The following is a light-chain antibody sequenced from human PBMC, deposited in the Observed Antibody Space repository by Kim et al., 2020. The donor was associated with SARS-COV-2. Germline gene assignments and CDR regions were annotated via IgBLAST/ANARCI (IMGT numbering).Light chain of an antibody. J-gene: IGKJ1*01. CDR2: VGS. CDR1: RSVSHSNGSNY. Sequence: PAASTCRSSRSVSHSNGSNYVGWYQQKPEPPPLLMYYVGSNRAAGVAERISGSGGGKDFTLKSSRVEDEDVGVYYCKQAGQTTRTFGQGTKVDIK. CDR3: KQAGQTTRT. V-gene: IGKV2-28*01.